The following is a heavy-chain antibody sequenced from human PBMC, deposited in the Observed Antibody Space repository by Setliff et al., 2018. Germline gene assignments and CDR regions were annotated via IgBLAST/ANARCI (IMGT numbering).Heavy chain of an antibody. D-gene: IGHD3-10*01. Sequence: PSETLSLTCTVSGDSLSGDNYFWSWIRHLPGKGLQWLGHIYYTGKTYYNPSLKSRLEMSVDTSKREFALRLSSATAADTAVCYCARTSTYVLGSGSYWDRWFDPWSQGTLVTVSS. V-gene: IGHV4-30-4*02. CDR3: ARTSTYVLGSGSYWDRWFDP. CDR2: IYYTGKT. J-gene: IGHJ5*02. CDR1: GDSLSGDNYF.